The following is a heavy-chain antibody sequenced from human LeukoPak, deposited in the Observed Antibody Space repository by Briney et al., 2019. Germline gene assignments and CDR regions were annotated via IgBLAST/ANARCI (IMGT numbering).Heavy chain of an antibody. J-gene: IGHJ4*02. Sequence: GGSLRLSCAASGFTFSSYGMHWVRQAPGKGLEWVAFIRYDGSNKYYADSVKGRFTISRDNSKNTLYLQMNSLRAEDTAVYYCAKDLVGATRAIDYWGQGTLVTVSS. D-gene: IGHD1-26*01. V-gene: IGHV3-30*02. CDR1: GFTFSSYG. CDR2: IRYDGSNK. CDR3: AKDLVGATRAIDY.